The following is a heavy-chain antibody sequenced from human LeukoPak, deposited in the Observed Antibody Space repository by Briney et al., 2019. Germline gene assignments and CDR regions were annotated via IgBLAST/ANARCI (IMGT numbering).Heavy chain of an antibody. CDR2: IYYSGST. Sequence: SETLSLTCTVSGGSISSSSYYWGWIRQPPGKGLEWIGNIYYSGSTYYNPSLKSRVTISVDTSKNQFSLKLSSVTAADTAVYFCARGPYSYDSSGAFDIWGQGTMVTVSS. J-gene: IGHJ3*02. CDR1: GGSISSSSYY. V-gene: IGHV4-39*07. D-gene: IGHD3-22*01. CDR3: ARGPYSYDSSGAFDI.